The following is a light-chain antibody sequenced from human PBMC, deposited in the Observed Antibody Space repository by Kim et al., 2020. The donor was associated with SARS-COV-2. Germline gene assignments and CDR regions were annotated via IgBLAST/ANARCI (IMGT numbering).Light chain of an antibody. J-gene: IGLJ1*01. CDR2: DVS. V-gene: IGLV2-11*01. CDR1: SSDVGGYNY. Sequence: QSALTQPRSVSGSPGQSVTISRTGTSSDVGGYNYVSWYQQHPGKAPKLMIYDVSKRPSGVPDRFSGSKSGNTASLTVSGLQADDEADYYCCSYAGGSSVFGTGTKVTVL. CDR3: CSYAGGSSV.